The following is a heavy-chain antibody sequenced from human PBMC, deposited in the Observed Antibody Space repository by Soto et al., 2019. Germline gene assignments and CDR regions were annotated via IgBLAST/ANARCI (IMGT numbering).Heavy chain of an antibody. J-gene: IGHJ4*02. CDR2: ISGSGGST. CDR1: GFTFSSYA. D-gene: IGHD6-6*01. CDR3: AKTPLNYGSSSYFDY. V-gene: IGHV3-23*01. Sequence: GGSLRLSCAASGFTFSSYAMSWVRQAPGKGLEWVSAISGSGGSTYYADSVKGRFTISRDNSKNTLYLQMNSLRAEDTAVYYCAKTPLNYGSSSYFDYWGQGTLVTVSS.